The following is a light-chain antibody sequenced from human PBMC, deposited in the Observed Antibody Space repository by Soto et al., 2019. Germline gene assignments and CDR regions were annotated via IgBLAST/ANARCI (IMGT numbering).Light chain of an antibody. Sequence: QSVLTQPASVSGSPGQSVTISCTGTISDVGSYNLVSWYQQHPNKAPKLLIFEVSRRPSGVSNRFSGSKSGNTASLTISGLQAEDEADYYCCSYARSTTFYVFGTGTKLTVL. CDR2: EVS. J-gene: IGLJ1*01. CDR3: CSYARSTTFYV. CDR1: ISDVGSYNL. V-gene: IGLV2-23*02.